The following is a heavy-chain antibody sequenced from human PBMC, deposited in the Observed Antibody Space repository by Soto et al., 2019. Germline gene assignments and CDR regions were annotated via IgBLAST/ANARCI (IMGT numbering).Heavy chain of an antibody. Sequence: QVQLVESGGGVVQPGRSLRLSCAASGFTFSSYAMHWVRQAPGKGLEWVAVISYDGSSKYYADSVKGRFTISRDNSKNTLYLQMHSLRAEDTAVYYCARGGIGYFDLWGRGTLVTVSS. J-gene: IGHJ2*01. D-gene: IGHD3-16*01. CDR1: GFTFSSYA. V-gene: IGHV3-30-3*01. CDR3: ARGGIGYFDL. CDR2: ISYDGSSK.